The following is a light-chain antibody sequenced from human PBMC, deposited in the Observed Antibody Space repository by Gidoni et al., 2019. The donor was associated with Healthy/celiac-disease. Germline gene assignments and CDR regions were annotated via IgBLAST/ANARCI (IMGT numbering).Light chain of an antibody. J-gene: IGKJ1*01. CDR2: AAS. V-gene: IGKV1-39*01. CDR1: QSISSY. CDR3: QQSYSTPWT. Sequence: DIQMTQPPSSLSASVGDRVTIAGRASQSISSYLNCYQQKPGKAPKLLIYAASSLQSGVPSRFSGSGCGTDFTITISSLQTEDFATYYCQQSYSTPWTFGQGTKVEIK.